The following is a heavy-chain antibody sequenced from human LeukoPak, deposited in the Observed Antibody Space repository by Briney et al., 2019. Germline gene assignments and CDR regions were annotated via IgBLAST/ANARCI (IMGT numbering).Heavy chain of an antibody. J-gene: IGHJ5*02. CDR2: ISSSGSTI. CDR1: GFTFSSYE. V-gene: IGHV3-48*03. CDR3: AGGYSSSWYRFDP. D-gene: IGHD6-13*01. Sequence: GGSLRLSCAASGFTFSSYEMNWVHQAPGKGLEWVSYISSSGSTIYYADSVKGRFTISRDNAKNSLYLQMNSLRAEDTAVYYCAGGYSSSWYRFDPWGQGTLVTVSS.